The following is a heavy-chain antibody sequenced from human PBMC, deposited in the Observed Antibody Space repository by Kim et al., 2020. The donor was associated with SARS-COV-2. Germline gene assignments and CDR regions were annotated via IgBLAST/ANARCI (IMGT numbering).Heavy chain of an antibody. CDR3: AKAGGSGGYGNHYFAF. J-gene: IGHJ4*02. CDR2: VVSIAART. D-gene: IGHD5-12*01. V-gene: IGHV3-23*01. Sequence: GGSLRLSCTVSGFTFGDWAMSWVRQAPGKGLEWVSSVVSIAARTYYADSVKGRFTITKDNSKDTLYLQMNTLRAEDTAVYYCAKAGGSGGYGNHYFAFCGQGTLVTVSS. CDR1: GFTFGDWA.